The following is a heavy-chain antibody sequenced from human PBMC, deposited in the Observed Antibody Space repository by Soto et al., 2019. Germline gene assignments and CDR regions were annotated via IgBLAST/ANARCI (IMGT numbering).Heavy chain of an antibody. V-gene: IGHV4-4*02. J-gene: IGHJ4*02. D-gene: IGHD6-13*01. CDR1: GGSITSNNW. CDR3: ARGFGHTSSWYFDL. CDR2: IYYSGNT. Sequence: QVQLQESGPGLVKPSGTLSLTCAVSGGSITSNNWWSWVRQPPGKGLEWIGEIYYSGNTNYNPSLRCRVSMSVDKSQNQFSLWLTSVTAADTAVYYCARGFGHTSSWYFDLWGQGILITVSS.